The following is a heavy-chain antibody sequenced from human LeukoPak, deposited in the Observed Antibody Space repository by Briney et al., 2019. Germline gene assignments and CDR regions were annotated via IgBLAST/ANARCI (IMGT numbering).Heavy chain of an antibody. J-gene: IGHJ3*02. D-gene: IGHD4-23*01. CDR1: GYSISSGYY. CDR2: INHSGST. V-gene: IGHV4-38-2*02. Sequence: PSETLSLTCTVSGYSISSGYYWGWIRQPPGKGLEWIGEINHSGSTNYNPSLKSRVTISVDTSKNQFSLKLSSVTAADTAVYYCARGPSDYGGNGAAFDIWGQGTMVTVSS. CDR3: ARGPSDYGGNGAAFDI.